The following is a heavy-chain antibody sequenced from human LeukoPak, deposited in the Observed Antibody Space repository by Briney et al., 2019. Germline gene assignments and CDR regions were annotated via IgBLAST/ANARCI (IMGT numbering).Heavy chain of an antibody. CDR1: GGSFSGNY. CDR3: ARDTFWSGYSGRAFDI. D-gene: IGHD3-3*01. Sequence: SETLSLTCAVYGGSFSGNYWSWIRQPPGKGLEWIGEIDHSGSTNSNPSLKSRVTISVDTSKNQFSLKLTSVTAADTAVYYCARDTFWSGYSGRAFDIWGQGTMVTVSS. V-gene: IGHV4-34*01. CDR2: IDHSGST. J-gene: IGHJ3*02.